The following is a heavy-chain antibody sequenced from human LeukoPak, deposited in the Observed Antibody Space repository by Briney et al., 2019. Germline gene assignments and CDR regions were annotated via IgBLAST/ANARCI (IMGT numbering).Heavy chain of an antibody. CDR1: GYSISSGYY. V-gene: IGHV4-38-2*01. J-gene: IGHJ3*02. CDR2: ICHSGST. Sequence: SETLSLTCAVSGYSISSGYYWGWIRQPPGKGVEWIGSICHSGSTYYNPPLKSRVTISVDTSKNQFSLKLSSVTAADTAVYYCARRVVVIDIRDDFDIWGQGTMVTVSS. CDR3: ARRVVVIDIRDDFDI. D-gene: IGHD2-21*01.